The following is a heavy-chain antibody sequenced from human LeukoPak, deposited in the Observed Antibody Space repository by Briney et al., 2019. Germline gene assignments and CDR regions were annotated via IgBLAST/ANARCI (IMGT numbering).Heavy chain of an antibody. J-gene: IGHJ4*02. CDR2: IFDSGST. Sequence: PSETLSLTCTVSGGSISSYYWTWIRQPPGKRLEWIGYIFDSGSTNYNPSLKSRVTISVDTSKNQFSLQLRSVTAADTAVYFCTRDPSALSGYFDSWGQGILVIVSS. D-gene: IGHD2-2*01. V-gene: IGHV4-59*01. CDR3: TRDPSALSGYFDS. CDR1: GGSISSYY.